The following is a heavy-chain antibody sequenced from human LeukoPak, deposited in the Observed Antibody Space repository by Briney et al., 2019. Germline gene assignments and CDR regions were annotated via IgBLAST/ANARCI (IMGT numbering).Heavy chain of an antibody. CDR3: TTDLGDYGDYVRC. Sequence: GGSLRLSCAASGFIFSKAWMSWVRQAPGKGLEWVGRIKSDGGATDYAAPVQGRFTISRDDSKNTFFLQMNSLKAEDTAVYYCTTDLGDYGDYVRCWGQGTLVTVSS. CDR1: GFIFSKAW. V-gene: IGHV3-15*01. D-gene: IGHD4-17*01. J-gene: IGHJ4*02. CDR2: IKSDGGAT.